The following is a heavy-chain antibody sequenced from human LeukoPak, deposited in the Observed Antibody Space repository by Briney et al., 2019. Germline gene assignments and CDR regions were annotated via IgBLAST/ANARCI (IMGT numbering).Heavy chain of an antibody. D-gene: IGHD3-10*01. CDR2: INPSGGST. Sequence: ASVKVSCKASGYTFTSYYMHWVRQAPGQGLEWMGIINPSGGSTSYAQKFQGRVTMTRDTSTSTVYMELSSLRSEDTAVYYCAREGDYYGSGSYGSLDYWGQGTLVTVSS. J-gene: IGHJ4*02. V-gene: IGHV1-46*01. CDR3: AREGDYYGSGSYGSLDY. CDR1: GYTFTSYY.